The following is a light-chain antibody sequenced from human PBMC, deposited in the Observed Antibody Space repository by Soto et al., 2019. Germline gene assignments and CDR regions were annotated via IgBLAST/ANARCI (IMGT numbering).Light chain of an antibody. CDR2: GAS. V-gene: IGKV3-20*01. Sequence: EIVLTQSPGTLSLSPGERATLSCRASHAVTNNFLAWYQQKPGQAPRLVIYGASSRPAGIPDRFSGSGAGTDFTLSLSRLEPEDFAVYFCQQYGTSPGTFGQGTKLEI. CDR3: QQYGTSPGT. J-gene: IGKJ2*01. CDR1: HAVTNNF.